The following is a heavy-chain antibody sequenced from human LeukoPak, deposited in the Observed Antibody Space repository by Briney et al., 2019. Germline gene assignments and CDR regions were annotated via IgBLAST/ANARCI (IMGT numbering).Heavy chain of an antibody. CDR2: ISRSGSST. CDR1: GFTFSSFA. Sequence: GGSLRLSCAASGFTFSSFAMNWVRQAPGKGLEWVSSISRSGSSTYYANSVRGRFTISRDNCKNTLHLQLNTLRAEDTAVYYCAKAGRITMIRGVITDFDYWGQGSLVTVSS. CDR3: AKAGRITMIRGVITDFDY. D-gene: IGHD3-10*01. V-gene: IGHV3-23*01. J-gene: IGHJ4*02.